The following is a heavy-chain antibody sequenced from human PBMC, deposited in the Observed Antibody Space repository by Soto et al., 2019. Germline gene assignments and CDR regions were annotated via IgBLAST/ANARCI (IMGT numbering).Heavy chain of an antibody. Sequence: ASVKVSCKASGYTFTSYDIYWVRQATGQGLEWMGWMNPNTGNSGYAQKFQGRVTMTSDTSISTAHMELSSLRSEDTAVYYCARRAETNGWNGFGADKYYFDFWGQGTLFTVSS. CDR1: GYTFTSYD. J-gene: IGHJ4*02. CDR2: MNPNTGNS. V-gene: IGHV1-8*01. CDR3: ARRAETNGWNGFGADKYYFDF. D-gene: IGHD1-1*01.